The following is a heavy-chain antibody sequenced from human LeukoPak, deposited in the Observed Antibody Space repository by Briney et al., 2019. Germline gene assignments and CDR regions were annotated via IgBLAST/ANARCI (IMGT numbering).Heavy chain of an antibody. Sequence: GVSLRLSCAASGFIFNNYAMSWVRQAPGKGLEWVSAISESGGETYHADSVKGRFTISRDTSKSTLYLQLNSLRAEDTAIYYCAKGIDSTGYYPFDYWGQGTLVTVSS. CDR1: GFIFNNYA. CDR2: ISESGGET. CDR3: AKGIDSTGYYPFDY. J-gene: IGHJ4*02. V-gene: IGHV3-23*01. D-gene: IGHD3-22*01.